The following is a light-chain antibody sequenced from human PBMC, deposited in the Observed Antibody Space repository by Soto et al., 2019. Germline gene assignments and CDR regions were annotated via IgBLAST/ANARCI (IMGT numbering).Light chain of an antibody. CDR1: QGISSY. J-gene: IGKJ4*01. Sequence: IRLTQSPSSLSASVGDRVTITCRASQGISSYLVWYQQKPGKAPKNLIYSASTLQSGVPSRFSGSGSGTEFTLTINSLQPEDFATTYCQQLNEFPLTFGGGTKVDIK. V-gene: IGKV1-9*01. CDR2: SAS. CDR3: QQLNEFPLT.